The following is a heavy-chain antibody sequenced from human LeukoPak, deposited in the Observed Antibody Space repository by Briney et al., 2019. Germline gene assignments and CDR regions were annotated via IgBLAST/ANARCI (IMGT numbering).Heavy chain of an antibody. J-gene: IGHJ4*02. CDR3: ARDHSSSSEDY. Sequence: SETLSLTCTVSGYSISSGYYWAWIRQPPGKGLEWIGSIFHTGSTYHNPSLKSRVTISVDTSKNQFSLKLNSETAADTAVYYCARDHSSSSEDYWGQGTLVTVSS. V-gene: IGHV4-38-2*02. CDR2: IFHTGST. D-gene: IGHD6-13*01. CDR1: GYSISSGYY.